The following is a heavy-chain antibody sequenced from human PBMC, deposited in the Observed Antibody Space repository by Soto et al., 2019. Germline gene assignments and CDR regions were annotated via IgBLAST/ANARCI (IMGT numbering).Heavy chain of an antibody. CDR2: MSHSGGP. J-gene: IGHJ3*02. Sequence: QVQLQQWGAGLLKPSETLSLTCAVYGGFVTSGSYYWSWIRQPPGKGLEWIGGMSHSGGPHFHPCPKSRVTISVDTSKNQFTLKMSSVTASDTALYYCARVERGTATTVVDAFDIWGPGTMVTVSS. CDR1: GGFVTSGSYY. CDR3: ARVERGTATTVVDAFDI. D-gene: IGHD1-1*01. V-gene: IGHV4-34*01.